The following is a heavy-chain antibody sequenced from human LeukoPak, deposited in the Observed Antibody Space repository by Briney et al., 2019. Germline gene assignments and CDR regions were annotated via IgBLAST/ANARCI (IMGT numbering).Heavy chain of an antibody. D-gene: IGHD6-13*01. Sequence: GGSLRLSCAASEFIFSGYWMNWVRQAPGKRLEWVANIKQDGSEKQYVDSVRGRFTISRDNAKNSLYLQMNSLRVEDTAVYYCARDGSVGAADYWGQGTLVNVSS. CDR1: EFIFSGYW. J-gene: IGHJ4*02. CDR3: ARDGSVGAADY. CDR2: IKQDGSEK. V-gene: IGHV3-7*01.